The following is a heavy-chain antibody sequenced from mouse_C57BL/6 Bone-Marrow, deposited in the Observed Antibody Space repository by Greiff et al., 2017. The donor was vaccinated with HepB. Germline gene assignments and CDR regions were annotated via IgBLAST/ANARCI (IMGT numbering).Heavy chain of an antibody. CDR1: GYTFTSYT. Sequence: VKLQESGAELARPGASVKMSCKASGYTFTSYTMHWVKQRPGQGLEWIGYINPSSGYTKYNQKFKDKATLTADKSSSTAYMQLSSLTSEDSAVYYCARSYGSSSYFDYWGQGTTLTVSS. D-gene: IGHD1-1*01. V-gene: IGHV1-4*01. CDR2: INPSSGYT. J-gene: IGHJ2*01. CDR3: ARSYGSSSYFDY.